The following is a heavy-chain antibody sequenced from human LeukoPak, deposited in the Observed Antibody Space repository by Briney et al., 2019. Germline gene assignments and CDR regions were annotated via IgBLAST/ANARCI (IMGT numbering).Heavy chain of an antibody. V-gene: IGHV4-59*08. CDR2: IYYSGST. J-gene: IGHJ6*02. CDR3: ARRVYGMDV. Sequence: SETLSLTCTVSGGSISSYYWSWIRQPPGKGLEWIGYIYYSGSTNYNPSLKSRVTISVDTSKNQFSLKLSSVTAADTAVYYRARRVYGMDVWGQGTTVTVSS. CDR1: GGSISSYY.